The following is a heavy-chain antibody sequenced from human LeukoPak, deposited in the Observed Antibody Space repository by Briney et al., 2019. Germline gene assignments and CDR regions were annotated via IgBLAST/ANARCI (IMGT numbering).Heavy chain of an antibody. Sequence: GGSLRLSCAASGFTFSSYWMHWVRQAPGKGLVWFSRINSDGSSTSYADSVKGRFTISRDNAKNTLYLQMNSLRAEDTAVYYCARDANYDFWSGYPHYWGQGTLVTVSS. V-gene: IGHV3-74*01. CDR2: INSDGSST. CDR3: ARDANYDFWSGYPHY. D-gene: IGHD3-3*01. J-gene: IGHJ4*02. CDR1: GFTFSSYW.